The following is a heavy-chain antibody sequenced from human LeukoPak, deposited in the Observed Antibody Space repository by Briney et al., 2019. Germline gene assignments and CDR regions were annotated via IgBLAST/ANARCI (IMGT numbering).Heavy chain of an antibody. V-gene: IGHV3-43*01. Sequence: PGGSLRPSSAASGFTFDAYTMHWVRQAPGPGLKWVSLISWDGGSTYYADSVKGRFAISRDNSKNSLYLQMSSLRTEDTALYYCAKDIGDRVFDYWGQGTLVTVSS. CDR2: ISWDGGST. D-gene: IGHD3-10*01. CDR3: AKDIGDRVFDY. J-gene: IGHJ4*02. CDR1: GFTFDAYT.